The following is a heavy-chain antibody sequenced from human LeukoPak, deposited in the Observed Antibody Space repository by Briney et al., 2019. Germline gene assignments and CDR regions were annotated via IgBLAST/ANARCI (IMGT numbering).Heavy chain of an antibody. CDR1: GFTFSGYG. J-gene: IGHJ4*02. D-gene: IGHD2-15*01. CDR2: ISSRSSTI. Sequence: PGGSLRLSCAASGFTFSGYGMNWVRQAPGKGLEWISYISSRSSTIYYADSVKGRFTISRDNAKNSLYLQMNSLRDEDTAVYYCARGCSGGSCFGDFDYWGQGTLGTVSS. CDR3: ARGCSGGSCFGDFDY. V-gene: IGHV3-48*02.